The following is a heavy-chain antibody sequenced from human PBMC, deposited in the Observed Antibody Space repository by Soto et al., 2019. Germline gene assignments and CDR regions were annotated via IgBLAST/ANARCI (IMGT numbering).Heavy chain of an antibody. J-gene: IGHJ5*02. CDR2: IYYSGST. CDR1: GGSISSGDYY. V-gene: IGHV4-30-4*01. Sequence: QVQLQESGPGLVKPSQTLSLTCTVSGGSISSGDYYWSWIRQPPGKGLEWIGYIYYSGSTYYNPSLKRRVTISVDTSKNQFSLKLSSVTAADTAVYYCARVGIRFLEWLSINWFDPWGQGTLVTVSS. D-gene: IGHD3-3*01. CDR3: ARVGIRFLEWLSINWFDP.